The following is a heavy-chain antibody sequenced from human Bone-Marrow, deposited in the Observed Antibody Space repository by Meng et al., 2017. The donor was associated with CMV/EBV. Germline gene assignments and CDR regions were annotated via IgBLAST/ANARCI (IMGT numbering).Heavy chain of an antibody. J-gene: IGHJ6*02. D-gene: IGHD1-26*01. Sequence: GGSLRLSCAASGFTFSSYDMHWVRQATGKGLEWVSAIGTAGDTYYPGSVKGRFTISRENAKNSLYLQMNSLRAGDTAVYYCARDRIVGAGGYYGMDVWGQETTATVSS. CDR2: IGTAGDT. CDR1: GFTFSSYD. CDR3: ARDRIVGAGGYYGMDV. V-gene: IGHV3-13*01.